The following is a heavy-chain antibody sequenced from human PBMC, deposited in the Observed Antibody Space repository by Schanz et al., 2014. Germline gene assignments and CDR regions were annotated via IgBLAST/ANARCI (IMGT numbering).Heavy chain of an antibody. V-gene: IGHV3-30*04. J-gene: IGHJ6*02. CDR2: ISSDGNQQ. CDR3: ARFLARYQYYGVDV. CDR1: GFTFSNYA. Sequence: QVQLVESGGGVVRPGGSLRLSCAGSGFTFSNYAIHWVRQAPGKGLEWVGVISSDGNQQYYVDSVRGRFTMSRDNSKNTLFLQMDSLRVEDTAVYYCARFLARYQYYGVDVWGRGTTVIVSS. D-gene: IGHD3-3*01.